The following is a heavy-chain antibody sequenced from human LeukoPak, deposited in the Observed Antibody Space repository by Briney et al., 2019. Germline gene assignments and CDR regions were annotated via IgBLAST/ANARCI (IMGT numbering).Heavy chain of an antibody. CDR1: GYTFTSYG. J-gene: IGHJ4*02. V-gene: IGHV1-2*02. Sequence: ASVKVSCKASGYTFTSYGISWVRQAPGQGLEWMGWINPNIGATEYARKFQGRVTMTRDTSISTAYMELSRLRSDDTAVYYCARGQLTDDLDYWGQGTLVTVSS. CDR3: ARGQLTDDLDY. D-gene: IGHD1-14*01. CDR2: INPNIGAT.